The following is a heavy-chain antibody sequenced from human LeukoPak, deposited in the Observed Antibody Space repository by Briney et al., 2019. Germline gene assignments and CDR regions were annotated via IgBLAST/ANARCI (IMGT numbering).Heavy chain of an antibody. J-gene: IGHJ4*02. Sequence: PGGSLRLSCSASGFTFSSYAMHWVRQGPGKGLEYVSAIISNGGSTYYADSVKGRFTISRDNSKNTLYLQMSSLRAEDTAVYYCVKDKLFDGYSYCFDYWGQGTLVAVSS. CDR3: VKDKLFDGYSYCFDY. CDR2: IISNGGST. D-gene: IGHD5-18*01. CDR1: GFTFSSYA. V-gene: IGHV3-64D*09.